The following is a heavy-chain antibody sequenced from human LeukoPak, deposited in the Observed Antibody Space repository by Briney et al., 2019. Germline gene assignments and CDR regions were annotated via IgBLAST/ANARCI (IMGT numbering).Heavy chain of an antibody. CDR2: ISYDGSNK. CDR3: ARDWIAAAGRGGYFDY. Sequence: GRSLRLSCAASGFTFSSYAMHWVRQAPGKGLEWVAVISYDGSNKYYADSVKGRFTISRDNSKNTLYLQMNSLRAEDTAVYYCARDWIAAAGRGGYFDYWGQGTLVTVSS. J-gene: IGHJ4*02. CDR1: GFTFSSYA. D-gene: IGHD6-13*01. V-gene: IGHV3-30-3*01.